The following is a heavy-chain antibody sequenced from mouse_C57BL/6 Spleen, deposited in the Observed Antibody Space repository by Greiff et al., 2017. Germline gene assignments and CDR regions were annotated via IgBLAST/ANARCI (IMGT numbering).Heavy chain of an antibody. CDR1: GYAFTNYL. D-gene: IGHD1-1*01. V-gene: IGHV1-54*01. CDR2: INPGSGGT. CDR3: ARDRDTTVFDY. J-gene: IGHJ2*01. Sequence: QVQLQQSGAELVRPGTSVKVSCKASGYAFTNYLIEWVKQRPGQGLEWIGVINPGSGGTKYNEKFKGKATLTADKSSSTAYMQLSSLTSEDSAVYFCARDRDTTVFDYWGQGTTLTVSS.